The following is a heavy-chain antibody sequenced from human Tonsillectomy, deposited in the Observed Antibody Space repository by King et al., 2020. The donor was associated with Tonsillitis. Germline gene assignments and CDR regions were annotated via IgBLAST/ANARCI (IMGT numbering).Heavy chain of an antibody. CDR3: ASGANYDYVWGSYLLQPVDY. V-gene: IGHV4-30-4*01. CDR1: GGSISSGDYY. CDR2: IYYSGST. Sequence: VQLQESGPGLVKPSQTLSLTCTVSGGSISSGDYYWSWIRQPPGKGLEWIGYIYYSGSTYYNPSLKSRVTISVDTSKNQFSLKLSSVTAEDTAVYYCASGANYDYVWGSYLLQPVDYWGQGTLVTVSS. J-gene: IGHJ4*02. D-gene: IGHD3-16*02.